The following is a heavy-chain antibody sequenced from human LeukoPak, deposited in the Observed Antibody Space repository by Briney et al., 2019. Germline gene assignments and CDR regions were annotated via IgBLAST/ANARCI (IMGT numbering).Heavy chain of an antibody. CDR1: GGTFSSYA. V-gene: IGHV1-69*01. Sequence: SVKVSCKASGGTFSSYAISWVRQAPGQGLEWMGGIIPIFGTANYAQKFQGRVTITADESTSTAYMELSSLRSEDKAVYYCARDTPPGIFGGTWGQGTLVTVSS. J-gene: IGHJ5*02. D-gene: IGHD3-3*01. CDR3: ARDTPPGIFGGT. CDR2: IIPIFGTA.